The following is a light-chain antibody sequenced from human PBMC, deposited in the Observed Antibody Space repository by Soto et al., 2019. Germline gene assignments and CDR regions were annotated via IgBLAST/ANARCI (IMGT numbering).Light chain of an antibody. CDR3: IAYATSSTWV. V-gene: IGLV2-14*03. CDR2: EVT. CDR1: SSDVGVFNY. Sequence: QSALTQPASVSGSRGQSITISCTGTSSDVGVFNYVSWYQQHPGRVPKLLIYEVTHRPSGVSDRFSGSKSGNTASLTISRLRPEDESTYFCIAYATSSTWVFGGGTQLTVL. J-gene: IGLJ3*02.